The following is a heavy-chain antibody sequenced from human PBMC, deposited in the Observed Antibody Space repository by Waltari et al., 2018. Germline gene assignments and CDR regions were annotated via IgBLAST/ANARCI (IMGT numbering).Heavy chain of an antibody. Sequence: QLQLQESGPGLVKPSEPLSLTCTVSGGSITSSSYYWGWIRQPPGKGLEWIGSIYYSGSTYYNPSLKSRLTISVDTSKNQFSLKVSSVTAADTAVYYCARPRLGYSGGYYFDYWGQGTLVTVSS. V-gene: IGHV4-39*01. CDR2: IYYSGST. CDR1: GGSITSSSYY. CDR3: ARPRLGYSGGYYFDY. D-gene: IGHD1-26*01. J-gene: IGHJ4*02.